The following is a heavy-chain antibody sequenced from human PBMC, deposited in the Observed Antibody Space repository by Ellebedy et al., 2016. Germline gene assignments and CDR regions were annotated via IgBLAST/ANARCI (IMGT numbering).Heavy chain of an antibody. CDR1: GGSISSYY. D-gene: IGHD5-12*01. CDR3: ARHGGYSGYEWAWYFDL. Sequence: SETLSLTCTVSGGSISSYYWSWIRQPPGKGLEWIGYIYYSGSTNYNPSLKSRVTISVDTSKNQFSLKLSSVTAADTAVYYCARHGGYSGYEWAWYFDLWGRGTLVTVSS. V-gene: IGHV4-59*08. CDR2: IYYSGST. J-gene: IGHJ2*01.